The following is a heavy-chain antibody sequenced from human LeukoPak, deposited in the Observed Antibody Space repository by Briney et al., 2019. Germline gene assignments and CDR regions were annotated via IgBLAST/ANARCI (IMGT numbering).Heavy chain of an antibody. CDR2: ISYDGSNK. J-gene: IGHJ4*02. Sequence: GRSLRLSCAASGFTFSSYGMHWVRQAPGKGLEWVAVISYDGSNKYYADSVKGRFTISRDDSKNTLYLQMNSLRAEDTAVYYCARDDRGSSSGWPPSGLFDFWGQGTLVTVSS. CDR1: GFTFSSYG. V-gene: IGHV3-30*03. CDR3: ARDDRGSSSGWPPSGLFDF. D-gene: IGHD6-19*01.